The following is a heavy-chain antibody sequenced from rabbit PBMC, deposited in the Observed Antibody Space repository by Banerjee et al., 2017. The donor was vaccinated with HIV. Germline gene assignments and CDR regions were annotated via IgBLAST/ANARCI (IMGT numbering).Heavy chain of an antibody. Sequence: QEQLKETGGGLVQPGGSLTLSCKASGFSLSRYYMSWVRQAPGKGLEWIGCMYTGSDYTYYASWAKGRFTISKTSSTTVTLQMTSLTAADTATYFCARDRALVKGDYFSLWGPGTLVTVS. D-gene: IGHD5-1*01. V-gene: IGHV1S45*01. CDR1: GFSLSRYYM. CDR3: ARDRALVKGDYFSL. J-gene: IGHJ4*01. CDR2: MYTGSDYT.